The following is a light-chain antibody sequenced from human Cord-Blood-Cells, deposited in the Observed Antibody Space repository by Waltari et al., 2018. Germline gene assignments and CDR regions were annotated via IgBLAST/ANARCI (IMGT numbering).Light chain of an antibody. CDR3: CSYAGSYTYVV. Sequence: QSALTQPRSVSGSTGTSVTISCTGTSSDVGGYNYVYWYQQHPGKAPKLMIYDVSKRPSGVPDRFSGSKSGNTDSLTISGLQAEDEADYYCCSYAGSYTYVVFGGGTKLTVL. CDR2: DVS. CDR1: SSDVGGYNY. V-gene: IGLV2-11*01. J-gene: IGLJ2*01.